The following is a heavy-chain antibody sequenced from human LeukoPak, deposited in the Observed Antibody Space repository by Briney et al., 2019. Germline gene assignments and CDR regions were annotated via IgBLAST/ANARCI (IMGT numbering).Heavy chain of an antibody. V-gene: IGHV1-2*06. CDR1: GYTFTGYY. Sequence: GASVKVSCTASGYTFTGYYMHWVRQAPGQGLEWMGRINPNSGGTNYAQKFQGRVTMTRDTSISTAYMELSRLRSDDTAVYYCARVISYYDILTGYYWGYYFDYWGQGTLVTVSS. D-gene: IGHD3-9*01. J-gene: IGHJ4*02. CDR3: ARVISYYDILTGYYWGYYFDY. CDR2: INPNSGGT.